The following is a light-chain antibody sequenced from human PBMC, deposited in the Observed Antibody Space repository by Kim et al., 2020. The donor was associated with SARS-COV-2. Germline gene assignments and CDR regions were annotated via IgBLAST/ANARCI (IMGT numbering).Light chain of an antibody. CDR3: QVWDSSTGV. CDR2: RDR. Sequence: SVALGQKARITCGGNNIGTKNVHWFQQKPGQAPVLGIYRDRNRPSGIPERFSGSNSGNTATLTISRAQPGDEADYYCQVWDSSTGVFGGGTQLTV. J-gene: IGLJ3*02. CDR1: NIGTKN. V-gene: IGLV3-9*01.